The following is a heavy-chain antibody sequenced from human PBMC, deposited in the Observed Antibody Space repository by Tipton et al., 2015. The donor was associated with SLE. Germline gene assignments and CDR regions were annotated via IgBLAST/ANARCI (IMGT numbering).Heavy chain of an antibody. CDR2: ISGSGGST. CDR1: GFTFSSYS. J-gene: IGHJ3*02. D-gene: IGHD2-21*02. CDR3: ARDQGCGGDCHSYAFDI. Sequence: GSLRLSCAASGFTFSSYSMNWVRQAPGKGLEWVSAISGSGGSTYYADSVKGRFTISRDNSKNTLYLQMNSLRAEDTAVYYCARDQGCGGDCHSYAFDIWGQGTMVTVSS. V-gene: IGHV3-23*01.